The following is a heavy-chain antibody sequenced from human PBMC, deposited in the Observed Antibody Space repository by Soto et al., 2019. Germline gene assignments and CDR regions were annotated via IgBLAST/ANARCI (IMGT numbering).Heavy chain of an antibody. CDR3: ARHMTMVGLYYFDY. Sequence: GESLKISCKGSGYSFTSYWIGWVRQMPGKGLEWMGSIYPGDSDTRNSPSFQGQVTISADKSISTAYLQWSSLKASDTVIYYCARHMTMVGLYYFDYWGQGTLVTVSS. J-gene: IGHJ4*02. V-gene: IGHV5-51*01. CDR1: GYSFTSYW. D-gene: IGHD1-26*01. CDR2: IYPGDSDT.